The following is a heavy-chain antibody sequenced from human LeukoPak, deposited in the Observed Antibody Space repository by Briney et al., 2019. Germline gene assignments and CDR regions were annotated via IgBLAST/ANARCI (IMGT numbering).Heavy chain of an antibody. Sequence: PGGSLRLSCATSGFSFTDYPMNWVRQAPGKGLEWISNIRTTAEGAKYAYYADSVKGRFTISRDNAKNSLYLEMNSLRAEDTAVYYCATPFMNYQYYGLDVWGQGTTVTISS. CDR1: GFSFTDYP. D-gene: IGHD2/OR15-2a*01. J-gene: IGHJ6*02. CDR2: IRTTAEGAKYA. CDR3: ATPFMNYQYYGLDV. V-gene: IGHV3-21*05.